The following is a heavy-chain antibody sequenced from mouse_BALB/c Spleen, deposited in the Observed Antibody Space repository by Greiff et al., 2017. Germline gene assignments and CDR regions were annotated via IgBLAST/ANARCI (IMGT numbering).Heavy chain of an antibody. D-gene: IGHD1-1*01. CDR2: ISYSGST. J-gene: IGHJ2*01. CDR3: ARLTTGDFDY. CDR1: GYSITSDYA. Sequence: EVQLKESGPGLVKPSQSLSLTCTVTGYSITSDYAWNWIRQFPGNKLEWMGYISYSGSTSYNPSLKSRISITRDTSKNQFFLQLNSVTTEDTATYYCARLTTGDFDYWGQGTTLTVSS. V-gene: IGHV3-2*02.